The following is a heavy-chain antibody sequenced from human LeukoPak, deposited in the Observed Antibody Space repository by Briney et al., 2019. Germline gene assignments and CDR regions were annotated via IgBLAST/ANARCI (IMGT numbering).Heavy chain of an antibody. CDR2: IYHGGST. CDR3: ARSPYYHDSSGYSRSYAFDI. D-gene: IGHD3-22*01. CDR1: GGSISSSNW. Sequence: PSGTLSLTCAVSGGSISSSNWWSWVRQPPGKGLEWIGEIYHGGSTNYNPSLKSRVTISVDRSKNQFSLKLSSVTAADTAMYYCARSPYYHDSSGYSRSYAFDIWGQGTMVTGSS. J-gene: IGHJ3*02. V-gene: IGHV4-4*02.